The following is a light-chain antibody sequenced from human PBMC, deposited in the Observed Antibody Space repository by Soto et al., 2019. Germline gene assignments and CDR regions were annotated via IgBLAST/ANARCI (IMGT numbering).Light chain of an antibody. V-gene: IGLV2-8*01. Sequence: QSALPQPPSASGSPGQSVTISCTGSSTDVGKYDYVSWFQQRPGKAPKLIIFEVSQRPSGVPDRFSGSKSGSTASLTVSGLQPDDEADYFCNSYVAGSNVFGTGTQLTVL. CDR2: EVS. J-gene: IGLJ1*01. CDR3: NSYVAGSNV. CDR1: STDVGKYDY.